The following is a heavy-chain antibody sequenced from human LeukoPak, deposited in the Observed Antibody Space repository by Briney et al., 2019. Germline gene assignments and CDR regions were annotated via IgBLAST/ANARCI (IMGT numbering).Heavy chain of an antibody. CDR2: IYSGGST. Sequence: PGGSLRLSCAASGFTVSSNYMSWVRQAPGKGLEWVSVIYSGGSTYYADSVKGRFTISRDNSKNTLYLQMNSLRAEDTAVYYCARLIHYYDSSGCYFDYWGQGTLVTVSS. V-gene: IGHV3-53*01. CDR3: ARLIHYYDSSGCYFDY. J-gene: IGHJ4*02. D-gene: IGHD3-22*01. CDR1: GFTVSSNY.